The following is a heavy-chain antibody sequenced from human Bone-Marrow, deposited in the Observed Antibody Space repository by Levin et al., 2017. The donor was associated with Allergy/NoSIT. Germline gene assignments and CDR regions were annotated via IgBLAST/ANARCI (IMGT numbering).Heavy chain of an antibody. CDR3: VRGSGESTSFDS. D-gene: IGHD3-10*01. V-gene: IGHV3-43*01. Sequence: GASVKVSCAASGFKFDDFTMHWVRQAPGKGLEWVSLITWDGDKRYYGDSVMGRFTISRDNSRNSLFLQMNGLTIEDTALYFCVRGSGESTSFDSWGQGTLVTVSS. CDR2: ITWDGDKR. J-gene: IGHJ4*02. CDR1: GFKFDDFT.